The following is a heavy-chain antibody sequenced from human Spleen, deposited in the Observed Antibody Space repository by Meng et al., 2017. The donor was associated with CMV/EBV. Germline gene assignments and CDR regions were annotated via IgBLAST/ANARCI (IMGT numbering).Heavy chain of an antibody. D-gene: IGHD6-25*01. CDR3: AISRPRHGDWFDP. V-gene: IGHV1-2*02. J-gene: IGHJ5*02. CDR1: GYTFTAYY. Sequence: ASVKVSCKASGYTFTAYYIHWVRQAPGQGLVWMGWINPNSGGTKYAQKFQGRVTMTSDTSITTVYLEMRRLKSDDTAFYYCAISRPRHGDWFDPWGQGTLVTVSS. CDR2: INPNSGGT.